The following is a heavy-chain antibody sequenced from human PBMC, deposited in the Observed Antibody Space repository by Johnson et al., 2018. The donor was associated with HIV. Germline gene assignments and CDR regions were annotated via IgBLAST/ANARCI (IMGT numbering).Heavy chain of an antibody. CDR1: GFTFSNYA. V-gene: IGHV3-23*04. Sequence: VQLVESGGGLVQPGGSLRLSCAASGFTFSNYAMSWVRQAPGQGLEWVSAIRGSGGRTYYADSVKGVFTISRDTSKNTLYLQMNSLSAEYTAVFYCAKVGIEGPTSLLRAFEMWGQGTMVTVSS. CDR2: IRGSGGRT. D-gene: IGHD1-26*01. J-gene: IGHJ3*02. CDR3: AKVGIEGPTSLLRAFEM.